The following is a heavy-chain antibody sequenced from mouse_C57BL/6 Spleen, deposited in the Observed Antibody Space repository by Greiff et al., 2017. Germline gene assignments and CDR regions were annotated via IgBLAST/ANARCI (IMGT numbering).Heavy chain of an antibody. CDR2: ISAGGSYT. D-gene: IGHD1-2*01. CDR3: ARDLYGGRDWFAY. CDR1: GFTFSSYA. J-gene: IGHJ3*01. Sequence: EVKLEESGGGLVKPGGSLKLSCAASGFTFSSYAMSWVRQTPEKRLEWVATISAGGSYTYYPDNVKGRFTISRNNAKNTLYLQMSHLKTEDTAMYYCARDLYGGRDWFAYWGQGTLVTVSA. V-gene: IGHV5-4*01.